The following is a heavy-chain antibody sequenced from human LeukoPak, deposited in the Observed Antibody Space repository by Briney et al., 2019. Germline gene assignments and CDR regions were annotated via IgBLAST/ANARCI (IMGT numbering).Heavy chain of an antibody. J-gene: IGHJ4*02. CDR1: GFTFSSSA. Sequence: GGSLRLSCAASGFTFSSSAMSWVRQAPGKGLEWVSGISGSGGGTDYADSVKGRFTISRDNSKNTLYLQMNSLRAEDTAVYYCAKGPSYGDLDYWGQGTLVTVSS. CDR3: AKGPSYGDLDY. D-gene: IGHD4-17*01. CDR2: ISGSGGGT. V-gene: IGHV3-23*01.